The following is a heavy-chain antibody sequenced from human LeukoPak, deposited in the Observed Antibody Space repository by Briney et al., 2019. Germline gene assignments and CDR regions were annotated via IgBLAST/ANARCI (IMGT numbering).Heavy chain of an antibody. CDR1: GYTFTSYY. Sequence: ASVKVSCKASGYTFTSYYMHWVRQAPGQGLEWMGIINPSGGSTSYAQKFQGRVTMTRDTSTSTVYMELSSLRSEDTAVYYCARDKKVVITTWCCAFDIWGQGTMVTVSS. J-gene: IGHJ3*02. D-gene: IGHD3-22*01. V-gene: IGHV1-46*01. CDR3: ARDKKVVITTWCCAFDI. CDR2: INPSGGST.